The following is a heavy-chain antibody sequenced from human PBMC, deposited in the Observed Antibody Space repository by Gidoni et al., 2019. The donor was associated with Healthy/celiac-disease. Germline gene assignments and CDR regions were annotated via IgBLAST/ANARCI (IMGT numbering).Heavy chain of an antibody. V-gene: IGHV1-69*08. CDR2: IIPILGIA. CDR1: GGTFSSYT. J-gene: IGHJ4*02. D-gene: IGHD1-26*01. Sequence: QVQLVQSGAEVKKPGSSVKVSCKASGGTFSSYTISWVRQAPGQGLEWMGRIIPILGIANYEQKFQGRVTITADKSTSTAYMELSSLRSEDTAVYYCARDVGATRAFDYWGQGTLVTVSS. CDR3: ARDVGATRAFDY.